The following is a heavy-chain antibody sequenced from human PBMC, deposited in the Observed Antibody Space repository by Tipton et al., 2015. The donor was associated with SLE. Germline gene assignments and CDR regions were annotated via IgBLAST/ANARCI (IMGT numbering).Heavy chain of an antibody. Sequence: TLSLTCAVSGYSIISGHYWGWIRQPPGKGLEWIGSISHSGNTYYNPSLQSRVSLSIDTSKNRVFLRLNSVTAADTAVYYCARHDYDDNGYYMHYFDYWGQGTLVTVSS. D-gene: IGHD3-22*01. V-gene: IGHV4-38-2*01. CDR1: GYSIISGHY. J-gene: IGHJ4*02. CDR3: ARHDYDDNGYYMHYFDY. CDR2: ISHSGNT.